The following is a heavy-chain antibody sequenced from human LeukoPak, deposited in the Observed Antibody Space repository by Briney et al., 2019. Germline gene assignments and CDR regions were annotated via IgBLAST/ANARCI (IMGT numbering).Heavy chain of an antibody. Sequence: PRGSLRLSCAASGFTLSSYWMSWVRQAPGKGLEWVANIKQDGSEKYYVDSVKGRFTISRDNARNSLYLQMNSLRAEDTAVYYCARDAAAGPLDAFDIWGQGTMVTVSS. CDR3: ARDAAAGPLDAFDI. V-gene: IGHV3-7*01. J-gene: IGHJ3*02. CDR2: IKQDGSEK. D-gene: IGHD6-13*01. CDR1: GFTLSSYW.